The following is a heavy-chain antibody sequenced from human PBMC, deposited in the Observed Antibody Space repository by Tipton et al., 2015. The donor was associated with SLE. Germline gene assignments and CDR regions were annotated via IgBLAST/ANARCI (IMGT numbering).Heavy chain of an antibody. D-gene: IGHD3-16*01. CDR3: ARDGSNWGEFAFDI. V-gene: IGHV4-61*02. CDR2: IYTSGST. CDR1: GGSISSGSYY. J-gene: IGHJ3*02. Sequence: TLSLPCTVSGGSISSGSYYWCWLRQPAGKGLEWIGRIYTSGSTTYNPSLKSRVTISVDTSKNQFSLKLSSVTAADTAVYYCARDGSNWGEFAFDIWGRGTMVTVSS.